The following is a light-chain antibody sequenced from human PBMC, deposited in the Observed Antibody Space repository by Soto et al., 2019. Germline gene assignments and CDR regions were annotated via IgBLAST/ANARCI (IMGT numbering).Light chain of an antibody. CDR2: AAS. Sequence: EIVFTQSPATLSLSLGERAIPSCRASQSVSTDLAWYQQKPGQAPRLLIHAASTRATGIPARFSDSGSGTDFTLTISSLEPEDFAVYYCQQGSSWPLRTFGGGTKVDI. CDR1: QSVSTD. V-gene: IGKV3-11*01. CDR3: QQGSSWPLRT. J-gene: IGKJ4*01.